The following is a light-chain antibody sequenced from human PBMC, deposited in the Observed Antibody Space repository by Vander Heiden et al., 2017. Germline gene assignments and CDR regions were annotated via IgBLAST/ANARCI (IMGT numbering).Light chain of an antibody. Sequence: MLTQSPGTLSLSPGERATLSCRASQSVSSSYLAWYQQKPGQAPRVLIYGASTRATDIPDRFSGSESGTDFTLTISRLEPEDFAVYYCQYDGTTPWTFGQGTKVEIK. CDR1: QSVSSSY. CDR2: GAS. V-gene: IGKV3-20*01. J-gene: IGKJ1*01. CDR3: QYDGTTPWT.